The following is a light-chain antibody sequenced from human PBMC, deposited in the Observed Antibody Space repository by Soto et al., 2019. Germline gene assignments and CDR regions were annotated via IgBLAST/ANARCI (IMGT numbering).Light chain of an antibody. CDR3: QHSYSIPQT. CDR1: QSISSY. CDR2: AAS. Sequence: DIQMTQSPSSLSASVGDRVTITCRASQSISSYLNWYQQKPGKAPKLLIYAASSLQSGVPSRFSGSGSGTDFTLTISSLQTEDLATYYCQHSYSIPQTFSQGTKVEIK. V-gene: IGKV1-39*01. J-gene: IGKJ1*01.